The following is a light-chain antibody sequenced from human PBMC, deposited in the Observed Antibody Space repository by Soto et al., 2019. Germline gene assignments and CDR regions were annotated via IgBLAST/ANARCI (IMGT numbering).Light chain of an antibody. CDR2: GAS. CDR3: QQYAYPPWT. V-gene: IGKV3-20*01. J-gene: IGKJ1*01. Sequence: DTVLTQSPGTLSLSPGERATLSCWASQSVTSTYLAWYQHRPGQAPRLLIYGASTRATGIPDRFSGSGSGTDFTLTISRLEPEDFAVYYCQQYAYPPWTFGHGTKVEIK. CDR1: QSVTSTY.